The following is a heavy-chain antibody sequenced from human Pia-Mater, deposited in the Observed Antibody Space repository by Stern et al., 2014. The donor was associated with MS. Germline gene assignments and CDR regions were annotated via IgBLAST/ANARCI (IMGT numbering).Heavy chain of an antibody. CDR1: GFTFSSYS. Sequence: EDQLVESGGGLVKPGGSLRLSCAASGFTFSSYSMNWVRQAPGKGLEWVSSISSSSSYIYYADSVKGRFAISRDNAKNSLYLQMNSLRAEDTAVYYCARDSPYSSGCEYYYYYGMDVWGQGTTVTVSS. D-gene: IGHD6-19*01. CDR2: ISSSSSYI. CDR3: ARDSPYSSGCEYYYYYGMDV. V-gene: IGHV3-21*01. J-gene: IGHJ6*02.